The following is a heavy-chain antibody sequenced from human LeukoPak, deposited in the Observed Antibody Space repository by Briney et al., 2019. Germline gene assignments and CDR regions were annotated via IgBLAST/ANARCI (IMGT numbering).Heavy chain of an antibody. D-gene: IGHD3-9*01. V-gene: IGHV1-69*04. CDR3: ARVTRRGNYDILTGYHWDY. CDR2: IVPILGIA. CDR1: GCTFSNSA. Sequence: SVKVSCKASGCTFSNSAISWVRQAPGQGLEWMGRIVPILGIASYAQKFQGRVTITADEATSTAYMELSSLRFEDRAVYYCARVTRRGNYDILTGYHWDYWGQGTLVTVSS. J-gene: IGHJ4*02.